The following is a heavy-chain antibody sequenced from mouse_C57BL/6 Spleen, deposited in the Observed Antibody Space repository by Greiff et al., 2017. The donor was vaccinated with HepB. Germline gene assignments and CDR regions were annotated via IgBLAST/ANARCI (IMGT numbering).Heavy chain of an antibody. J-gene: IGHJ2*01. D-gene: IGHD4-1*01. V-gene: IGHV5-16*01. CDR3: ARDPGSRYFDY. Sequence: EVHLVESEGGLVQPGSSMKLSCTASGFTFSDYYMAWVRQVPEKGLEWVANINYDGSSTYYLDSLKSRFIISRDNAKNILYLQMSSLKSEDTATYYCARDPGSRYFDYWGQGTTLTVSS. CDR1: GFTFSDYY. CDR2: INYDGSST.